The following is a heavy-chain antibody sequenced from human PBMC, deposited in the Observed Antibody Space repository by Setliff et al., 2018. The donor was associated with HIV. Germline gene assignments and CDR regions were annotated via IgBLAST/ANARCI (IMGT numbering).Heavy chain of an antibody. V-gene: IGHV4-34*01. D-gene: IGHD3-10*01. CDR1: GGSFSDYF. CDR2: VIHSGST. Sequence: NPSETLSLTCAVYGGSFSDYFWTWIRQPPGKGLGWIGEVIHSGSTNYNPSLKSRVTISVDTSKNQFSLKLSSVTAADTAVYYCARGMVRGLRWDSWGQGTLVTVSS. J-gene: IGHJ4*02. CDR3: ARGMVRGLRWDS.